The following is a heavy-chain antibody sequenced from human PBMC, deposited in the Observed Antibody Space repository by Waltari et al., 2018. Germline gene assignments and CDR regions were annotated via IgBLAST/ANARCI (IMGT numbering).Heavy chain of an antibody. CDR2: INWNGYNR. CDR3: AKDVAAGDPPNYYSYMDV. V-gene: IGHV3-20*04. J-gene: IGHJ6*03. CDR1: GFRFDDYG. Sequence: EVQLVESGGGVVRPGGSLRLSCAASGFRFDDYGMSWVRQAPGKGLEWVSTINWNGYNRDYADSVKGRFTISRDDAKNSLYLQMNSLRAEDTAVYYCAKDVAAGDPPNYYSYMDVWGKGTTVTVSS. D-gene: IGHD6-13*01.